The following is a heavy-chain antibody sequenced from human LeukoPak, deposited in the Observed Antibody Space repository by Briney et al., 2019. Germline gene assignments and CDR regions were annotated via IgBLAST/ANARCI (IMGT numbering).Heavy chain of an antibody. Sequence: ASVKVSCKASGYTFTSYGMNWVRQAPGQRLEWMGWINAGNGNTKYSQKFQGRVTITGDTSASTAYMELSSLRSEDTAVYYCARDRDVVVPAARASYYYYGMDVWGQGTTVTVSS. V-gene: IGHV1-3*01. D-gene: IGHD2-2*01. CDR1: GYTFTSYG. J-gene: IGHJ6*02. CDR2: INAGNGNT. CDR3: ARDRDVVVPAARASYYYYGMDV.